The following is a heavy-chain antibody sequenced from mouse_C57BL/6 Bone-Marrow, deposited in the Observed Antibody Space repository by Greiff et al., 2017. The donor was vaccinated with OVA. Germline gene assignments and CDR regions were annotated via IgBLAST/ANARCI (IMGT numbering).Heavy chain of an antibody. Sequence: QVQLQQSGAELVKPGASVKMSCKASGYTFTSYWITWVKQRPGQGLEWIGDIYPGSGSTNYNEKFKSKATLTVDTSSSTAYMQLSSLTSEDSAVYYCARRYYGSSYWYFDVWDTGTTVTVSS. D-gene: IGHD1-1*01. V-gene: IGHV1-55*01. CDR1: GYTFTSYW. CDR3: ARRYYGSSYWYFDV. J-gene: IGHJ1*03. CDR2: IYPGSGST.